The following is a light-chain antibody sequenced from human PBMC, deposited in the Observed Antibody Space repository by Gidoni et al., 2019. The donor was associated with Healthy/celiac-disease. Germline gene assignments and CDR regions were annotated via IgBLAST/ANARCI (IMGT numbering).Light chain of an antibody. J-gene: IGKJ2*01. V-gene: IGKV4-1*01. CDR3: QQYYTFYT. Sequence: DIVMTQSPDSLAVSLGERATINCKSSQSVLYSSNNKNYLAWYQQKPGQPPKLRIYWASTRESGVPDRFSGSGSGTDFTLTISSLQAEDVAVYYCQQYYTFYTFGQGTKLEIK. CDR2: WAS. CDR1: QSVLYSSNNKNY.